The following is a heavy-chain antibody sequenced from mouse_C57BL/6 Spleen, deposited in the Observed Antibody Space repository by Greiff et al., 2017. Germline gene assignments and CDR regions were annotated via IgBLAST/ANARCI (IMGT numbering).Heavy chain of an antibody. CDR3: AMSPNWEGNFDY. Sequence: EVQLVESGAELVKPGVSVKLSCTASGFNIKDYYMHWVKQRTEQGLEWIGRIDPEDGETKYAPKFQGKATITADTSSNTAYLQLSSLTSEDTAVYYCAMSPNWEGNFDYWGQGTALTVSS. CDR2: IDPEDGET. V-gene: IGHV14-2*01. CDR1: GFNIKDYY. D-gene: IGHD4-1*01. J-gene: IGHJ2*01.